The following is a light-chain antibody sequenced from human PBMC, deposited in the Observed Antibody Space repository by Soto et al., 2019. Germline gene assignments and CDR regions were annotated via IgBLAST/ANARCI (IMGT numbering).Light chain of an antibody. CDR2: AAS. V-gene: IGKV1-8*01. CDR1: QGISSY. Sequence: AIRMTKSPSSLSASTGDRVTITCRASQGISSYLAWYQQKPGKAPKLLIYAASTLQSGVPSRFSGSGSGTDFTLTISCLQSEDFATYYCQQYYSYPPATFGQGTKVDIK. J-gene: IGKJ1*01. CDR3: QQYYSYPPAT.